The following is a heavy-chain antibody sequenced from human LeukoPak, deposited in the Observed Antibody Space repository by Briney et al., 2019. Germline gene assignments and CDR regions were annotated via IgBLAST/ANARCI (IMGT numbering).Heavy chain of an antibody. J-gene: IGHJ3*02. Sequence: TSETLSLTCTVSGGSVSSGTYYWTWIRQPPGKGLEWIGYISYSGSTNYNPSLKSRVTISVDTSKSQFSLNLSSVTAADIAVYYCARRGSGGRSFDIWGQGTMVTVSS. CDR2: ISYSGST. CDR1: GGSVSSGTYY. CDR3: ARRGSGGRSFDI. V-gene: IGHV4-61*01. D-gene: IGHD2-15*01.